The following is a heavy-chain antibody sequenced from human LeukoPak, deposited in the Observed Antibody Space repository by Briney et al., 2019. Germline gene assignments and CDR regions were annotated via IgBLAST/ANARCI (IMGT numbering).Heavy chain of an antibody. J-gene: IGHJ4*02. CDR3: ARDKSTTVRFLQYY. CDR1: GYIFNDYY. D-gene: IGHD3-3*01. CDR2: INPNSGFT. V-gene: IGHV1-2*02. Sequence: GASVKVSYKASGYIFNDYYMHWVRQAPGQGLEWMGWINPNSGFTNYAQKFQGRVSMTRDMSISTAYMELSSLRSDDTAVYYCARDKSTTVRFLQYYWGQGTLVTVSS.